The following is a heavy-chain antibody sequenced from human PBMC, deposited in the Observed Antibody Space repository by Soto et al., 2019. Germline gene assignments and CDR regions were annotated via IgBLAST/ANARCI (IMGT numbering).Heavy chain of an antibody. CDR1: GYTFTCYG. V-gene: IGHV1-18*01. Sequence: VKVSCKASGYTFTCYGIRFVLRPTGQGHEWMGWISAYNGNTNYAQKLQGRVTMTTDTTTSTAYMELRSLRSDDTAVYYCARDLKPTTGYNWNYGPFDPWGQGTLVTVSS. J-gene: IGHJ5*02. CDR2: ISAYNGNT. D-gene: IGHD1-7*01. CDR3: ARDLKPTTGYNWNYGPFDP.